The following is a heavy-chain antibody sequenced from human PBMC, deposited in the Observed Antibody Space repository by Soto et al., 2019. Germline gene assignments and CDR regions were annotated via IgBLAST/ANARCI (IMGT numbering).Heavy chain of an antibody. Sequence: SETLSLTCSVSGGSISKFYWAWIRKTAGNGLEWMGCVYATGTTDYNPSLRSRVAMSVDISKKTFSLRLRSVTGADSGVYYCVRDGSKSLRDWFDPWGQGILVTVSS. V-gene: IGHV4-4*07. CDR3: VRDGSKSLRDWFDP. J-gene: IGHJ5*02. CDR1: GGSISKFY. CDR2: VYATGTT.